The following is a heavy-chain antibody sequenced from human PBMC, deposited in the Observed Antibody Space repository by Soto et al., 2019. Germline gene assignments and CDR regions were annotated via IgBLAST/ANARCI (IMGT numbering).Heavy chain of an antibody. Sequence: SQTLSLTCAISGDSVSSNSAAWNWIRQSPSRGLEWLGRTYYRSKWYNDYAVSVKSRITINPDTSKNQFSLQLNSVTPEDTAVYYCARDSPPDGYKPCYGMDVWGQGTTVTAP. CDR2: TYYRSKWYN. D-gene: IGHD5-12*01. J-gene: IGHJ6*02. CDR3: ARDSPPDGYKPCYGMDV. CDR1: GDSVSSNSAA. V-gene: IGHV6-1*01.